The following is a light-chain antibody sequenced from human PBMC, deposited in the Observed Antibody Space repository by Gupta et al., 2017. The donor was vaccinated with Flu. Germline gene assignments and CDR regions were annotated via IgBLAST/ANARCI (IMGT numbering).Light chain of an antibody. CDR2: EVT. CDR3: SAYATTDTLV. V-gene: IGLV2-14*01. CDR1: RCDIVAYKY. J-gene: IGLJ1*01. Sequence: TRCDIVAYKYVSWYQQHPGKAPKLIIYEVTNRPSRVSSRFSGSKSGNTASLTISGLQAEDEAEYVCSAYATTDTLVFGSGTTVTV.